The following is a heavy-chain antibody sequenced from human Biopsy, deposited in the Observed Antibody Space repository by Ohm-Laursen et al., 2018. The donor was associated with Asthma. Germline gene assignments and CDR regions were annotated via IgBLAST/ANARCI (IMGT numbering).Heavy chain of an antibody. Sequence: SLRLSCSASGFTFSNYGMHWVRQAAGKGLDWVAVVTYDGISQYYAESVKGRFTISRDNSRNTRNLQMNSVRPDNTAVYFCARERAGVLGSYNGMDVWGHGTTVTVSS. CDR1: GFTFSNYG. J-gene: IGHJ6*02. D-gene: IGHD2-8*02. V-gene: IGHV3-30*03. CDR2: VTYDGISQ. CDR3: ARERAGVLGSYNGMDV.